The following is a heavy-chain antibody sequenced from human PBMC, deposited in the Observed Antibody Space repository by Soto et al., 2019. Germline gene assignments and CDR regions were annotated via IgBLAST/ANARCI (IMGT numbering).Heavy chain of an antibody. Sequence: QLQLQESGSGLVKTSQTLSLTCTVSGVSISGGAYSWSWIRQSPGKGLEWIGYISHVGYIYLSPXXXXRVVMXXXKSKNQXXXKLDXVTXXXXXXYYCAKDWATRXXXXXXXG. CDR3: AKDWATRXXXXXX. CDR1: GVSISGGAYS. J-gene: IGHJ1*01. V-gene: IGHV4-30-2*06. D-gene: IGHD2-21*01. CDR2: ISHVGYI.